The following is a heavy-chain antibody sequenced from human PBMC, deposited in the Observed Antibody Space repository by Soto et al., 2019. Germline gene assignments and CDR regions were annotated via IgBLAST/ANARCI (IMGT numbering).Heavy chain of an antibody. CDR3: AETGGYYFGLDV. Sequence: QVQLLQSGGEVKKPGASVKVSCNSSDHTFTYYGINWVRRALGQGLEWMGWISGYNGNTKYAQKFQDRVTMSADTSTRTAYMEMRSLTSDDTAVYFCAETGGYYFGLDVWRQGTTVTVSS. CDR1: DHTFTYYG. V-gene: IGHV1-18*01. J-gene: IGHJ6*02. CDR2: ISGYNGNT. D-gene: IGHD2-8*02.